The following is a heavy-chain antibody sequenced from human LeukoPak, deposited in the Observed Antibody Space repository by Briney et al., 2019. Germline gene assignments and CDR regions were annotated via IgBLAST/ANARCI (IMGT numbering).Heavy chain of an antibody. CDR2: ISSSSSYI. CDR1: GFTFSSYS. D-gene: IGHD2-2*01. Sequence: GGSLRLSCAASGFTFSSYSMNWVRQAPGKGLEWVSSISSSSSYIYYADSVKGRFTISRDNAKNSLYLQMNSLRAEDTAVYYCTTSCFSTYYYYYYMDVWGKGTTVTVSS. CDR3: TTSCFSTYYYYYYMDV. V-gene: IGHV3-21*01. J-gene: IGHJ6*03.